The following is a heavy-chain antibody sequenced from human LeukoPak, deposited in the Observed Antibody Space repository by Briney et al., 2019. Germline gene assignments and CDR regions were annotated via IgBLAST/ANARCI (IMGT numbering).Heavy chain of an antibody. CDR1: GGSISSGDYY. J-gene: IGHJ4*02. D-gene: IGHD6-19*01. V-gene: IGHV4-30-4*08. CDR3: ARRDSSGWCGVDY. Sequence: SQTLSLTCTVSGGSISSGDYYWSWIRQPPGKGLEWIGYIYYSGSTYYNPSLKSRVTISVDTSKNQFSLKLSSVTAADTAVYYCARRDSSGWCGVDYWGQGTLVTVSS. CDR2: IYYSGST.